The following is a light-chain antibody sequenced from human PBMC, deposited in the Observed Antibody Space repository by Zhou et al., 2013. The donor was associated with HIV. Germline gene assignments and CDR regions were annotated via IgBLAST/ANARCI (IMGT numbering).Light chain of an antibody. J-gene: IGKJ4*01. CDR2: SAS. Sequence: DIQMTQSPSSLSASVGDRVIITCRASQTISSYLNWYQQKPGKAPRILIYSASTLQTGVPSRFSGSGSATNFTLTITCLQSEDFAIYYCQQYYTYPLTFGGGTTLETK. V-gene: IGKV1-39*01. CDR1: QTISSY. CDR3: QQYYTYPLT.